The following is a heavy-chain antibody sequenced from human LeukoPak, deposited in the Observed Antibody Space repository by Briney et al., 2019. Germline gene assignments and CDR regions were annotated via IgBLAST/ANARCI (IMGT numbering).Heavy chain of an antibody. V-gene: IGHV2-5*02. CDR3: AHSISIFGVVIIVNWFDP. D-gene: IGHD3-3*01. CDR2: IYWDDDK. J-gene: IGHJ5*02. Sequence: SGPTLFKPTPPLTLTFTFSGFSLSSRGVGVGWIRQPPGKALEWLALIYWDDDKRYSPSLKSRLTITKDTSKNQVVLTITNMDPVDTATYYCAHSISIFGVVIIVNWFDPWGQGTLVTVSS. CDR1: GFSLSSRGVG.